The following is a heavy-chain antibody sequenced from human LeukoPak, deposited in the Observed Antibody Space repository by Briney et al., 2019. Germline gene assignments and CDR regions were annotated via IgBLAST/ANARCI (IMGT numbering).Heavy chain of an antibody. CDR1: GFTFSGSA. CDR2: IRSKANSYAT. Sequence: GGSLRLTCAASGFTFSGSAMHWVRQASGKGLEWVGRIRSKANSYATAYAASVKGRFTISRDDSKNTAYLQMNSLKTEDTAVYYCTSPEYSSSSVWFDPWGQEPWSPSPQ. V-gene: IGHV3-73*01. D-gene: IGHD6-6*01. J-gene: IGHJ5*02. CDR3: TSPEYSSSSVWFDP.